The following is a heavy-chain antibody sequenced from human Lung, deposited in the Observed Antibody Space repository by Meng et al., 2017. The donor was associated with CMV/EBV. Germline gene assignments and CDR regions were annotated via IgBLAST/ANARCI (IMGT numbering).Heavy chain of an antibody. J-gene: IGHJ4*02. CDR2: MNHKRTNT. Sequence: IPGGGLGPDQRLEWMGWMNHKRTNTGQARIFQSRVTMTRDTSISTAYMELTSLTSEDTAVYFCARAVSETVAVGGDWYSRSRSQVDSWGQGTLVTVSS. V-gene: IGHV1-8*01. D-gene: IGHD2-21*02. CDR3: ARAVSETVAVGGDWYSRSRSQVDS.